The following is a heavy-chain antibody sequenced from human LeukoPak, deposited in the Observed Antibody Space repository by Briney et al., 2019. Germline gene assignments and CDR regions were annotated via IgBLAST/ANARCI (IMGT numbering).Heavy chain of an antibody. J-gene: IGHJ4*02. CDR1: GYTFTSYG. Sequence: ASVKVSCKASGYTFTSYGISWVRQAPGQGLEWMGWINPNSGGTNYAQKFQGRVTMTRDTSISTAYMELSRLRSDDTAVYYCARSGRGTYYYFDLWGQGTLVTVSS. CDR3: ARSGRGTYYYFDL. D-gene: IGHD1-26*01. CDR2: INPNSGGT. V-gene: IGHV1-2*02.